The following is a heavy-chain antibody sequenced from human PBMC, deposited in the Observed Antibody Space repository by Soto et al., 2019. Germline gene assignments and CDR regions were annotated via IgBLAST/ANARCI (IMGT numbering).Heavy chain of an antibody. J-gene: IGHJ6*02. CDR3: ARGGISYGMDV. Sequence: LSLTCAVSGGSISSGGYSWSWIRQPPGKGLEWIGYIYHSGSTYYNPSLKSRVTISVDRSKNQFSLKLSSVTAADTAVYYCARGGISYGMDVWGQGTTVTVSS. CDR2: IYHSGST. D-gene: IGHD1-26*01. CDR1: GGSISSGGYS. V-gene: IGHV4-30-2*01.